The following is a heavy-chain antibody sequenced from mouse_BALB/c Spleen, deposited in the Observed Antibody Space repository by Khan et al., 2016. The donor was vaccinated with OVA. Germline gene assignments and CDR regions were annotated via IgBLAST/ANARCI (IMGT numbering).Heavy chain of an antibody. Sequence: EVKLEESGPGLVKPSQSLSLTCTVTGYSITSDYAWNWIRQFPGNKLEWMGYISYSGRTSYNPSLKSRISITRDTSKNQFFLQLISVTTEDTATYYCARGRGYWGQGTTLTVSS. CDR1: GYSITSDYA. V-gene: IGHV3-2*02. CDR3: ARGRGY. J-gene: IGHJ2*01. CDR2: ISYSGRT.